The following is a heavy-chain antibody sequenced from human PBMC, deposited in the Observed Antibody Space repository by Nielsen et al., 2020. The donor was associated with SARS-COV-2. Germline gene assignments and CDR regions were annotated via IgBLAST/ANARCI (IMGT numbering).Heavy chain of an antibody. D-gene: IGHD3-9*01. Sequence: GESLKISCAASGFTFSSYAMSWVRQAPGKGLEWVSAISGSGGSTYYADSVKGRFTISRDNSKNTLYLQMNSLRAEDTAVYYCAKVSPSGYFDWLHLYYYYYGMDVWGQGTTVTVSS. J-gene: IGHJ6*02. CDR3: AKVSPSGYFDWLHLYYYYYGMDV. V-gene: IGHV3-23*01. CDR2: ISGSGGST. CDR1: GFTFSSYA.